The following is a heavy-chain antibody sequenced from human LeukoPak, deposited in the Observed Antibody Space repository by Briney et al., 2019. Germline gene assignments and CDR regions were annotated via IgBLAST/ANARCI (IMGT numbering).Heavy chain of an antibody. CDR3: SRGHYGPDY. D-gene: IGHD3-16*01. V-gene: IGHV3-74*01. CDR1: GFAYSGSS. CDR2: IQRGGSSP. J-gene: IGHJ4*02. Sequence: GGSLRLSCTASGFAYSGSSMHWVRQAPGKGLEWVSGIQRGGSSPTYADSVKGRFTISRDNAKGSVYLQVNILRAEDMAVYYCSRGHYGPDYWGQGTLVTVSS.